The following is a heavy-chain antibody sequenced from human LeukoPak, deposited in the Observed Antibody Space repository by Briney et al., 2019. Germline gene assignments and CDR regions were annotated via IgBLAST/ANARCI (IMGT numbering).Heavy chain of an antibody. CDR1: GDSASSNSAA. J-gene: IGHJ5*02. V-gene: IGHV6-1*01. CDR2: TYYRSKWYN. CDR3: ARDQVERDHNWFDP. Sequence: SQTLSLTCAISGDSASSNSAAWNWIRQSPSRGLEWLGRTYYRSKWYNDYAVSVKSRITINPDTSKNQFSLQLNSVTPEDTAVYYCARDQVERDHNWFDPWGQGTLVTVSS. D-gene: IGHD1-1*01.